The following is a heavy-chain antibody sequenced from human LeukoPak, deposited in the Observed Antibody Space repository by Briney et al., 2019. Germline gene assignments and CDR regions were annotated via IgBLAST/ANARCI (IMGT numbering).Heavy chain of an antibody. Sequence: SETLSLTCTVSGGSISSSSYYWGWIRQPPGKGLEWIGSIYYSGSTYYNPSLKSRVTISVDTSKNQFSLKLSSVTAADTAVYYYARRGYSYGPDAGQLVYWGQETLVTVSS. D-gene: IGHD5-18*01. J-gene: IGHJ4*02. V-gene: IGHV4-39*01. CDR3: ARRGYSYGPDAGQLVY. CDR1: GGSISSSSYY. CDR2: IYYSGST.